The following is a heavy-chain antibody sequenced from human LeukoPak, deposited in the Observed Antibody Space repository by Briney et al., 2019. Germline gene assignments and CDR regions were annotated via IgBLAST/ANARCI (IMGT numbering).Heavy chain of an antibody. V-gene: IGHV4-59*01. CDR3: ARDIYDSSGYGFGY. Sequence: SETLSLTCTVSGGSISSYYWSWIRQPPGKGLEWIGYIYYSGSTNYNPSLKSRVTISVDTSKNQFSPKLSSMTAADTAVYYCARDIYDSSGYGFGYWGQGTLVTVSS. J-gene: IGHJ4*02. CDR2: IYYSGST. D-gene: IGHD3-22*01. CDR1: GGSISSYY.